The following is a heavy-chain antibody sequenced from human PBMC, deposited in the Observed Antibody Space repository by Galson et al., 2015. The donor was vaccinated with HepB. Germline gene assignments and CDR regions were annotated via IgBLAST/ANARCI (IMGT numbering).Heavy chain of an antibody. V-gene: IGHV3-21*06. D-gene: IGHD3-3*01. Sequence: SLRLSCAGSGFTFSRYIINWVRQPPGKGLEWVSSIPRSEPYKYYADSVRGRFTISRDNTENSLYLQMNSLRVDDTAVYYCATVSTMTSRDYYIDGWGKGTPVIVS. CDR2: IPRSEPYK. CDR3: ATVSTMTSRDYYIDG. J-gene: IGHJ6*03. CDR1: GFTFSRYI.